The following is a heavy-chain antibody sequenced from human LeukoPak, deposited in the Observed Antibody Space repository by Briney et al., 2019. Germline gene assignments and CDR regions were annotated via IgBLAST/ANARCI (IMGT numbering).Heavy chain of an antibody. CDR1: GYSFTSYW. V-gene: IGHV5-51*01. Sequence: GESLKISCKGSGYSFTSYWIGWVRQMPGKGLEWMGIIYPGDSDTRYSPSFQGQVTISADKSISTAYLQWSSLKASDTARYYCARHTEWELPDTYFDYWGQGTLVTVSS. CDR2: IYPGDSDT. J-gene: IGHJ4*02. D-gene: IGHD1-26*01. CDR3: ARHTEWELPDTYFDY.